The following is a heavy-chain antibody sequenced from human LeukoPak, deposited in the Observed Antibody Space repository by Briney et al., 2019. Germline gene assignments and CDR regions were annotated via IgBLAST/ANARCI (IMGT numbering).Heavy chain of an antibody. Sequence: GGSLRLSYAASGFTFSSYWMHWVRQAPGKGLVWVSRINSDGSSTSYADSVKGRFTISRDNAKNTLYLQMKSLRAEDTAVYYCARVAVVVVPAAGGSFNWFDPWGQGTLVTVSS. J-gene: IGHJ5*02. D-gene: IGHD2-2*01. V-gene: IGHV3-74*01. CDR2: INSDGSST. CDR1: GFTFSSYW. CDR3: ARVAVVVVPAAGGSFNWFDP.